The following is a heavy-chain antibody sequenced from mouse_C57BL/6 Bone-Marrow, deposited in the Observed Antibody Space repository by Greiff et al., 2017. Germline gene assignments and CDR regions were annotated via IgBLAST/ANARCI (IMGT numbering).Heavy chain of an antibody. V-gene: IGHV3-6*01. D-gene: IGHD2-3*01. CDR1: GYSITSGYY. Sequence: EVQLVESGPGLVKPSQSLSLTCSVTGYSITSGYYWNWIRQFPGNKLEWMGYISYDGSNNYNPSLKNRIPITRDTSKNQFFLKLNSVTTEDTATYYCARNYDGYSYYFDYWGQGTTLTVSS. CDR2: ISYDGSN. J-gene: IGHJ2*01. CDR3: ARNYDGYSYYFDY.